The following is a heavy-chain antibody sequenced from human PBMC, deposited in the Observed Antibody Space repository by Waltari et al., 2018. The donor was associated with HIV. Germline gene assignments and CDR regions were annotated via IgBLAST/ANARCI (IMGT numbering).Heavy chain of an antibody. D-gene: IGHD6-19*01. CDR3: AGEVWRSSGWSPTPYYYYGMDV. CDR2: IIPILGIA. Sequence: QVQLVQSGAEVKKPGSSVKVSCKASGGTFSSYAISWVRQAPGQGLEWMGRIIPILGIANYAQKCQGRVTITADKSTSTAYMELSSLRSEDTAVYYCAGEVWRSSGWSPTPYYYYGMDVWGQGTTVTVSS. CDR1: GGTFSSYA. V-gene: IGHV1-69*04. J-gene: IGHJ6*02.